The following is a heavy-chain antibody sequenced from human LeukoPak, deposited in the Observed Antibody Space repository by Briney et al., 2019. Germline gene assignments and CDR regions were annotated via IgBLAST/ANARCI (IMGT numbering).Heavy chain of an antibody. CDR2: INHSGST. Sequence: PSETLSLTCAVYGGSFSGYYWSWIRQPPGKGLECIGEINHSGSTNYNPSLKSRVTISVDTSKNQFSLKLSSVTAADTAVYYCARGYDYGGNSGGFDYWGQGTLVTVSS. J-gene: IGHJ4*02. CDR3: ARGYDYGGNSGGFDY. CDR1: GGSFSGYY. D-gene: IGHD4-23*01. V-gene: IGHV4-34*01.